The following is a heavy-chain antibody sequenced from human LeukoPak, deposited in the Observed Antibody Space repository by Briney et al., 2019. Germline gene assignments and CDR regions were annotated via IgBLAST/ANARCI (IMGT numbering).Heavy chain of an antibody. CDR2: ISLDGSNK. J-gene: IGHJ4*02. CDR1: GFTFRSYG. V-gene: IGHV3-30*18. D-gene: IGHD6-13*01. Sequence: PGGSLRLSCAASGFTFRSYGMHWVRQAPGKGPEWVAVISLDGSNKYYADSVKGRFTISRDNSKNTLSLQMNSLRAEDTAVYYCVKDFRIAAAGTATDYFDCWGQGTLVTVSS. CDR3: VKDFRIAAAGTATDYFDC.